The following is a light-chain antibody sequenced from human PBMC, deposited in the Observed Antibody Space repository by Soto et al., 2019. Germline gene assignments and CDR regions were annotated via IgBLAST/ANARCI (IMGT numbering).Light chain of an antibody. CDR2: GNN. CDR1: TSNIGSNA. Sequence: QSVVTQPPSASGTPGQRVTISCSGSTSNIGSNAVSWYQQLPGTAPKLLIYGNNQRPSGVPDRFSGSKSGTSASLAISGLQSDDETDYYCAAWDDSLNGYVFGTGTKLTVL. J-gene: IGLJ1*01. CDR3: AAWDDSLNGYV. V-gene: IGLV1-44*01.